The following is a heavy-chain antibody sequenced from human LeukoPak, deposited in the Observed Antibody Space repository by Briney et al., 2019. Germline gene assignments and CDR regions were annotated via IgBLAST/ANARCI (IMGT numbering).Heavy chain of an antibody. V-gene: IGHV1-8*01. Sequence: SVKVSCKASGYTFTSYDINWVRQATGQGLEWMGWMNPNSGNTGYAQKFQGRVTMTRNTSISTAYMELSSLRSEDTAVYYCARGPGSLYYYYYDSSGYYYGDYWGQGTLVTVSS. CDR2: MNPNSGNT. CDR3: ARGPGSLYYYYYDSSGYYYGDY. J-gene: IGHJ4*02. D-gene: IGHD3-22*01. CDR1: GYTFTSYD.